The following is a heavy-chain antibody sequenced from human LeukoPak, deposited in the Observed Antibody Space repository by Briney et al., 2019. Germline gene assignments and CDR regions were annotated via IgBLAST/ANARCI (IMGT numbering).Heavy chain of an antibody. D-gene: IGHD4-17*01. CDR2: INHSGST. J-gene: IGHJ6*02. V-gene: IGHV4-34*01. CDR3: ARATTAAYYYYGMDV. CDR1: GGSFSGYY. Sequence: SETLSLTCAVYGGSFSGYYWSWIRQPPGKGLEWIGEINHSGSTNYNPSLKSRVTISVDTSKNQFSLKLGPVTAADTAVYYCARATTAAYYYYGMDVWGQGTTVTVSS.